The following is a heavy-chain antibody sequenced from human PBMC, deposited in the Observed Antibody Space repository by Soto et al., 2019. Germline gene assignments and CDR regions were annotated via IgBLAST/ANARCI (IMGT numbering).Heavy chain of an antibody. CDR1: GYTLNTYY. Sequence: GGSVKVSCKPSGYTLNTYYLHWVRQAPGQGLEWMGIIHPSGGGSTYAQKFLGRVTMTRDTSTSTVFMELSSLRSADTAVYYCARGGHIAVVTASFDYWGQGTLVTVSS. CDR2: IHPSGGGS. V-gene: IGHV1-46*02. D-gene: IGHD2-21*02. J-gene: IGHJ4*02. CDR3: ARGGHIAVVTASFDY.